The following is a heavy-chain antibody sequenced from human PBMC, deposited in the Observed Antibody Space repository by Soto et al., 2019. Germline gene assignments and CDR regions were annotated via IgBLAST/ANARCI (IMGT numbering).Heavy chain of an antibody. V-gene: IGHV3-23*01. CDR2: ISGSGGST. D-gene: IGHD3-3*01. Sequence: GGSLRLSCAASGFTFSSYAMSWVRQAPGKGLEWVSAISGSGGSTYYADSVKGRFTISRDNSKNTLYLQMNSLRAEDTAVYYGAKDRAVRLEWLLSGDAFDIWGQGTMVTVSS. CDR1: GFTFSSYA. CDR3: AKDRAVRLEWLLSGDAFDI. J-gene: IGHJ3*02.